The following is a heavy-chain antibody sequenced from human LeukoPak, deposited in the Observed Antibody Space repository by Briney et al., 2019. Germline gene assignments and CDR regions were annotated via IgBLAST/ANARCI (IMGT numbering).Heavy chain of an antibody. V-gene: IGHV4-61*02. CDR1: GGSISSGSYY. CDR2: IYTSGGT. Sequence: TSQTLSLTCTVSGGSISSGSYYWSWIRQPAGKGLEWIGRIYTSGGTNYNPSLKSRVTISVDTSKNQFSLKLSSVTAADTAVYYCARGTVSLTIFGVGDAFDIWGQGTMVTVSS. J-gene: IGHJ3*02. CDR3: ARGTVSLTIFGVGDAFDI. D-gene: IGHD3-3*01.